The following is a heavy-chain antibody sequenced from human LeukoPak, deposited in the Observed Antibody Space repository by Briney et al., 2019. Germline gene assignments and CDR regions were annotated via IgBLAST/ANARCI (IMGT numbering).Heavy chain of an antibody. V-gene: IGHV1-69*13. CDR2: IIPIFGTA. D-gene: IGHD3-22*01. Sequence: SVKVSCKAAGGTFSSYAISWVRQAPGQGLEWMGGIIPIFGTANYAQKFQGRVTITADESTSTAYMELSSLRSEDTAVYYCARGEYYYDSSGYLFDYWGQGTLVTVSS. CDR3: ARGEYYYDSSGYLFDY. J-gene: IGHJ4*02. CDR1: GGTFSSYA.